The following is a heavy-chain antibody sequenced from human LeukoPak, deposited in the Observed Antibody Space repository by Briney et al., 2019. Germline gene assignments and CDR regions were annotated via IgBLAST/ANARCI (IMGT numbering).Heavy chain of an antibody. CDR3: AREGTAMNYGGTFDP. CDR2: IIPIFGTA. Sequence: SVKVSCKASGGTFSSYAISWVRQAPGQGLEWMGGIIPIFGTANYAQKFQGRVTITADKSTSTAYMELSSLRSEDTAVYYCAREGTAMNYGGTFDPWGQGTLVTVSS. V-gene: IGHV1-69*06. D-gene: IGHD4-23*01. J-gene: IGHJ5*02. CDR1: GGTFSSYA.